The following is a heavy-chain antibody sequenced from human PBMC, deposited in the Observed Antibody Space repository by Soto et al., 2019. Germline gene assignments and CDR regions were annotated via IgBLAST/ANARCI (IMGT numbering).Heavy chain of an antibody. Sequence: NPSETLSLTCTVSGGSISSGDYYWSWIRQPPGKGLEWIGYIYYSGSTYYNPSLKSRVTISVDTSKNQFSLKLSSVTAADTAVYYCARAPNMYGGYVGAFDIWGQGTMVTVSS. J-gene: IGHJ3*02. CDR1: GGSISSGDYY. CDR3: ARAPNMYGGYVGAFDI. CDR2: IYYSGST. V-gene: IGHV4-30-4*01. D-gene: IGHD5-12*01.